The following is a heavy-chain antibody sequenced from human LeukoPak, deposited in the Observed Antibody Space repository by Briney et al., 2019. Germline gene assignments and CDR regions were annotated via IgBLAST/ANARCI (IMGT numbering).Heavy chain of an antibody. V-gene: IGHV1-8*03. CDR1: GYTFTSYD. Sequence: ASVKVSCKASGYTFTSYDINWVRQATGQGLEWMGWINPNSVNTGYAQKFQGRVTITADESTSTAYMELSSLRSEDTAVYYCARANEDNWFDPWGQGTLVTVSS. CDR2: INPNSVNT. CDR3: ARANEDNWFDP. J-gene: IGHJ5*02. D-gene: IGHD2-8*01.